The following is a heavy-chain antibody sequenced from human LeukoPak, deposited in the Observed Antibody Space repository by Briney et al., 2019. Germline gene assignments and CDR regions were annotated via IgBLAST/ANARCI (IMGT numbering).Heavy chain of an antibody. J-gene: IGHJ4*02. CDR2: INWNGGST. CDR1: GFTFSSYG. V-gene: IGHV3-20*04. CDR3: ARALIYYYDSSGYYFDY. D-gene: IGHD3-22*01. Sequence: GGSLRLSCAASGFTFSSYGMSWVRQAPGKGLEWVSGINWNGGSTGYADSVKGRFTISRDNAKNSLYLQMNSLRAEDTALYYCARALIYYYDSSGYYFDYWGQGTLVTVSS.